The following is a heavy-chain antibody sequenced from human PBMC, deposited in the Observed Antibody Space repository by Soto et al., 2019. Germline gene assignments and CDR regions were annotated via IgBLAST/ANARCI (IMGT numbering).Heavy chain of an antibody. Sequence: PSETPSLTLPVSCCSISDSNYYWGWIRQPPGKGLEWIGSIYYSGSTYYNPSLKSRVTISVDTSKNQFSLKLSSVTAADTAVYYCASYTVNYYYYYMDVWGKGTTVTVSS. V-gene: IGHV4-39*01. CDR2: IYYSGST. CDR3: ASYTVNYYYYYMDV. D-gene: IGHD4-17*01. J-gene: IGHJ6*03. CDR1: CCSISDSNYY.